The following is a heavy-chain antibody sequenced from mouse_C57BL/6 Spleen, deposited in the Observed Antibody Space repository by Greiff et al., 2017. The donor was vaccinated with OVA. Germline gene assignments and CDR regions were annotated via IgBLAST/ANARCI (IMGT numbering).Heavy chain of an antibody. V-gene: IGHV1-59*01. CDR3: AREDAMDY. Sequence: QVQLQQPGAELVRPGTSVKLSCKASGYTFTSYWMHWLKQRPGQGLEWIGVIDPSDSYTNYNQKFKGKATLTVDTSSSTAYMQLSSLTSEDSAVYYCAREDAMDYWGQGTSVTVSS. J-gene: IGHJ4*01. CDR2: IDPSDSYT. CDR1: GYTFTSYW.